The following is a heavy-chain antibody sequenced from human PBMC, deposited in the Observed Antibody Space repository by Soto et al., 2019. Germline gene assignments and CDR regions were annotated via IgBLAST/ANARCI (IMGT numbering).Heavy chain of an antibody. D-gene: IGHD1-20*01. CDR1: GGTFSSYA. CDR3: AGYNWKKRGDYYYYYGMDV. V-gene: IGHV1-69*13. J-gene: IGHJ6*02. CDR2: IIPIFGTA. Sequence: SVKVSCKASGGTFSSYAISWVRQAPGQGLEWMGGIIPIFGTANYAQRFQGRVTITADESTSTAYMELSSLRSEDTAVYYCAGYNWKKRGDYYYYYGMDVWGQGTTVTVSS.